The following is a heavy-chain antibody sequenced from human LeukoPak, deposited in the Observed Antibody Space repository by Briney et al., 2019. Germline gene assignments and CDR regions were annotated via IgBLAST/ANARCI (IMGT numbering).Heavy chain of an antibody. D-gene: IGHD6-13*01. CDR1: GFNFSSYS. CDR3: ARGPRMAAAGPSNWFDP. Sequence: GGSLRLSCAASGFNFSSYSMNWVRQGPGKGLEWVSSISSSSSYIYYADSVKGRFTISRDNAKNSLYLQMNSLRAEDTAVYYCARGPRMAAAGPSNWFDPWGQGTLVTVSS. CDR2: ISSSSSYI. V-gene: IGHV3-21*01. J-gene: IGHJ5*02.